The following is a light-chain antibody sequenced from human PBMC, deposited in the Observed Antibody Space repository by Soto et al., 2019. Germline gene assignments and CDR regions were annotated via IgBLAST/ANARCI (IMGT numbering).Light chain of an antibody. Sequence: EIVLTQSPGTLSLSTGERATLSCRASQSVSSSYLAWYQQKAGQAPRLLIYGTSSRATGIPDRFSGSGSGTDFTLTISRLEPEDVAVYYCNQYGSSSSVTFGPGTKVDIK. J-gene: IGKJ3*01. V-gene: IGKV3-20*01. CDR2: GTS. CDR3: NQYGSSSSVT. CDR1: QSVSSSY.